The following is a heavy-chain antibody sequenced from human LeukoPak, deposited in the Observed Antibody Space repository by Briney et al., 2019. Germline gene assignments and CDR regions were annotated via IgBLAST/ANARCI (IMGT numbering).Heavy chain of an antibody. J-gene: IGHJ4*02. V-gene: IGHV4-39*01. CDR1: GGSISSSSYY. Sequence: SETLSLTCTVSGGSISSSSYYWGWIRQPPGKGLEWIGSIYYSGSTYYNPSLKSRVTISVDTSKNQFSLKLSSVTAADTAVYYCASYGSGSYYSGLIDYWGQGTLVTVSS. D-gene: IGHD3-10*01. CDR2: IYYSGST. CDR3: ASYGSGSYYSGLIDY.